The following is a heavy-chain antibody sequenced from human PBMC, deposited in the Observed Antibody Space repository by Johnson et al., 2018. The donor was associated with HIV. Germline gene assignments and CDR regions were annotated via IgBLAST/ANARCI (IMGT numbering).Heavy chain of an antibody. Sequence: VQLVESGGGLVKPGGSLRLSCAASGFAFNNYWMHWVRQAPGKGLVWVSRFNNDGNTTTYADSVKGRFTISRDNAKNTLYLQMDSLRAEDTAVYYCARMGLTGAFDIWGQGTMVTVSS. D-gene: IGHD3-9*01. CDR1: GFAFNNYW. J-gene: IGHJ3*02. CDR2: FNNDGNTT. CDR3: ARMGLTGAFDI. V-gene: IGHV3-74*02.